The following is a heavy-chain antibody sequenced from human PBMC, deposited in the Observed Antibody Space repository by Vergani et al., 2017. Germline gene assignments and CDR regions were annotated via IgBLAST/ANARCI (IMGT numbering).Heavy chain of an antibody. CDR1: GFTFSSYA. CDR2: ISGSGGST. Sequence: EVQLVESGGGLVQPGGSLRLSCAASGFTFSSYAMSWVRQAPGKGLEWVSAISGSGGSTYYADSVKGRFTISRDNSKNTLYLQMNSLRAEDTAVYYCAKDDRTGIAAADHFDYWGQGTLVTVSS. J-gene: IGHJ4*02. D-gene: IGHD6-13*01. V-gene: IGHV3-23*04. CDR3: AKDDRTGIAAADHFDY.